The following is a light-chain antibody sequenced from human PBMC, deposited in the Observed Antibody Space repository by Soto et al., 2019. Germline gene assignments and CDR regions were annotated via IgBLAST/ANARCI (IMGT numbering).Light chain of an antibody. CDR1: QSVSSSY. CDR3: QQGT. Sequence: EIVLTQSPGTLSLSPGERATLSCRASQSVSSSYLAWYQQKPGQAPRLLIYGASSRATGIPDRFSGSWSGTDFTLTISRLEPEDFAVYYCQQGTFGQGTKLEIK. CDR2: GAS. J-gene: IGKJ2*01. V-gene: IGKV3-20*01.